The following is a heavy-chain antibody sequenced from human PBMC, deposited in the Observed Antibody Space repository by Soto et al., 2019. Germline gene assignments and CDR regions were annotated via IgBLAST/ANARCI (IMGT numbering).Heavy chain of an antibody. CDR1: GFTFNTYS. CDR2: ISSHSRTL. CDR3: ARDPRYCITTTCYTDFYYYGMDV. D-gene: IGHD2-2*02. V-gene: IGHV3-48*02. J-gene: IGHJ6*02. Sequence: GGSLRLSCAASGFTFNTYSMNWVRQARGNGLEWISYISSHSRTLYYADSVKGRFTISRDDAKNSLYLQMNSLRDEDTAVYYCARDPRYCITTTCYTDFYYYGMDVWRQGTTVTVSS.